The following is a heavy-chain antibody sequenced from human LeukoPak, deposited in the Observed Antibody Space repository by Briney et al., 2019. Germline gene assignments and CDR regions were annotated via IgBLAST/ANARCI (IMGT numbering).Heavy chain of an antibody. D-gene: IGHD3-3*01. V-gene: IGHV3-7*01. CDR3: AKGSKALIITRDHYMDV. Sequence: GGSLRLSCAASGFTFSSYWMRWVRQAPGKGLEWVANIRQDGSEMYYLDSVKGRFTISRDNSKNTLYLQMNSLRAEDTAVFYCAKGSKALIITRDHYMDVWGKGTTVTISS. CDR1: GFTFSSYW. J-gene: IGHJ6*03. CDR2: IRQDGSEM.